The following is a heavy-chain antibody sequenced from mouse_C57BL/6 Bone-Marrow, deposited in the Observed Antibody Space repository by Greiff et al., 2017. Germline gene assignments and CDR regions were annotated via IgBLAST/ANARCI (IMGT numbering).Heavy chain of an antibody. J-gene: IGHJ4*01. Sequence: EVQLQESGPELVKPGASVKISCKASGYSFTDYNMNWVKQSNGKSLEWIGVINPNYGTTSYNQKFKGKATLTVDQSSSTAYMQLNSLTSEDSAVYYCARYYYGSSPYYAMDYGGQGTSVTVSS. CDR2: INPNYGTT. V-gene: IGHV1-39*01. CDR3: ARYYYGSSPYYAMDY. CDR1: GYSFTDYN. D-gene: IGHD1-1*01.